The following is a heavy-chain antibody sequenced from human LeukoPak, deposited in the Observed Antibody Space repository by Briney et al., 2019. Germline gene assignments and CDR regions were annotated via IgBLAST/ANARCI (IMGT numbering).Heavy chain of an antibody. CDR1: GFTFSNYW. J-gene: IGHJ4*02. Sequence: PGGSLRLSCAASGFTFSNYWMSWVRQAPGKGLEWVANIKQDGNEKYYVDSVKGRFTISRDNAKNSLYLQMNSLRAEDTALYYCAKDMAAAGIPWVYFDYWGQGTLVTVSS. CDR2: IKQDGNEK. D-gene: IGHD6-13*01. V-gene: IGHV3-7*03. CDR3: AKDMAAAGIPWVYFDY.